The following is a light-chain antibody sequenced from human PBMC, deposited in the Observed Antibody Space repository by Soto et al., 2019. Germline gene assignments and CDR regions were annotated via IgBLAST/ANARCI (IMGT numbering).Light chain of an antibody. Sequence: QSVLTQPAPVSGSPGQSITISCTGTSSDVGGYKYVSWYQHHADKAPKLMIYEVSNRPSGVSNRFSGSKSGNTASLTIYGLQAEDEADYYCSSFSSNTTLYVFGTGTKLTVL. CDR2: EVS. CDR3: SSFSSNTTLYV. CDR1: SSDVGGYKY. J-gene: IGLJ1*01. V-gene: IGLV2-14*01.